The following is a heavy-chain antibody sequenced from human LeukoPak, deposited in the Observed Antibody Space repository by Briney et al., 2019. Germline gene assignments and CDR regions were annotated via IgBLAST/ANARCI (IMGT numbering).Heavy chain of an antibody. D-gene: IGHD3-10*01. CDR1: GFTFSSYA. CDR3: ARVFPITMVRGVSEQYFDY. CDR2: ISSSGSTI. J-gene: IGHJ4*02. Sequence: GGSLRLSCAASGFTFSSYAMSWVRQAPGKGLEWVSYISSSGSTIYYADSVKGRFTISRDNAKNSLYLQMNSLRAEDTAVYYCARVFPITMVRGVSEQYFDYWGQGTLVTVSS. V-gene: IGHV3-48*03.